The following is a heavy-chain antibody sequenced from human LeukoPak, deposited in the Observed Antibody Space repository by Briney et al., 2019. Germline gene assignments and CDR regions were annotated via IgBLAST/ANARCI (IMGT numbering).Heavy chain of an antibody. CDR2: MNPNSGDT. V-gene: IGHV1-2*02. J-gene: IGHJ4*02. CDR3: ARGSYGLLSGYDY. Sequence: ASAKVACKAAGYIFTAYYMNWVRQAPGQELEGMGGMNPNSGDTNYAQTFQGRVTITRDTSITTAYMELSSLTSDDAAVYYCARGSYGLLSGYDYWGQGAMVTVSS. CDR1: GYIFTAYY. D-gene: IGHD3-22*01.